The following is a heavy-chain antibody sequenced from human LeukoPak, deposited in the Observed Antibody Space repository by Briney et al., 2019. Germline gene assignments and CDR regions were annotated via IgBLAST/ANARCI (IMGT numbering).Heavy chain of an antibody. J-gene: IGHJ4*02. CDR1: GGSFIGYH. D-gene: IGHD4-23*01. V-gene: IGHV4-34*01. CDR2: INQSGST. Sequence: PSETLSLTCAVSGGSFIGYHWDSLRQPPGEGLGWSGEINQSGSTNYTPSLKSRVAISVDTSKNQFSLKLRSVTAADTAVYYCARDPTTVVTTPYYFDDWGQGTLVTVSS. CDR3: ARDPTTVVTTPYYFDD.